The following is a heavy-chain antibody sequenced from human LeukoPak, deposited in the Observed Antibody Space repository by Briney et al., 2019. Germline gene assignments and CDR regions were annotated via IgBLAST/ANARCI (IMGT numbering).Heavy chain of an antibody. J-gene: IGHJ6*03. CDR1: GFTFSSYA. V-gene: IGHV3-23*01. Sequence: GGPLRLSCAASGFTFSSYAMSWVRQAPGKGLEWVSAISGSGGSTYYADSVKGRFTISRDNAKNSLYLQMNSLRAEDTAVYYCARGGAYGSGSEYRGYYYYYMDVWGKGTTVTVSS. CDR3: ARGGAYGSGSEYRGYYYYYMDV. CDR2: ISGSGGST. D-gene: IGHD3-10*01.